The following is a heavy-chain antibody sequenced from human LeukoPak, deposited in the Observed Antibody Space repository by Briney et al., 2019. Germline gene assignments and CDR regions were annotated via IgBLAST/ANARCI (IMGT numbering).Heavy chain of an antibody. J-gene: IGHJ6*03. D-gene: IGHD6-19*01. Sequence: GGSLRLSCAASGFTFSSYEMNWVRQAPGKGLEWVSYISSSGSTIYYADSVKGRFTISRDNAKNSLYLQMNSLRAEDTAVYYCARVGVSTWLVAHYYYYYMDVWGKGTTVTISS. CDR2: ISSSGSTI. V-gene: IGHV3-48*03. CDR3: ARVGVSTWLVAHYYYYYMDV. CDR1: GFTFSSYE.